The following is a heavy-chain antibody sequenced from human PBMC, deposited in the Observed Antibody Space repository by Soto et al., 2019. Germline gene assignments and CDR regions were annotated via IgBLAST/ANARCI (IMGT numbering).Heavy chain of an antibody. J-gene: IGHJ3*01. Sequence: QVQLVQSGAEVKNPGASVKVSCQASNYLFGAFGISWVRQAPGQGLEWMGWITPYNGNTHSAEKFQDRVTMTPDKSPTTAYMAVRRLKSDDAAVYFCARTSARRNEFDVWGHGTVVTVSS. CDR3: ARTSARRNEFDV. V-gene: IGHV1-18*01. CDR2: ITPYNGNT. CDR1: NYLFGAFG.